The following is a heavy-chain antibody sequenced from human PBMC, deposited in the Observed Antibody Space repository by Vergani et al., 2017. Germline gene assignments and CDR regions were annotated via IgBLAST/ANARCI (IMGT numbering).Heavy chain of an antibody. CDR3: ARVGVVRGVSYYCYYYCMDV. V-gene: IGHV4-30-4*08. J-gene: IGHJ6*02. CDR2: IYYSGST. CDR1: GGSISSGVYY. Sequence: QVQLQESGPGLVKPSQTLSLTCTVSGGSISSGVYYWSWIRQPPGKGLEWIGYIYYSGSTYYNPSLTSRVTISVDTSKNQFSLKLSSVTAADTAVYYCARVGVVRGVSYYCYYYCMDVWGQGTTVTVSS. D-gene: IGHD3-10*01.